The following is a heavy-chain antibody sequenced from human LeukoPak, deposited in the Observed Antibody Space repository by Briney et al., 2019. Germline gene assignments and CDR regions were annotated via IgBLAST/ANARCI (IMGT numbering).Heavy chain of an antibody. D-gene: IGHD3-10*01. CDR3: ARGSFGGSGTPFDY. V-gene: IGHV1-46*01. CDR2: INLSVGNA. CDR1: GYTFTGYY. Sequence: GASVKVSCKASGYTFTGYYMHWVRQAPGQGLEWMGIINLSVGNANYAQKFQGRVTMTRDMSTNTVYMELSSLRSEDTAIYYCARGSFGGSGTPFDYWGQGTLVTVSS. J-gene: IGHJ4*02.